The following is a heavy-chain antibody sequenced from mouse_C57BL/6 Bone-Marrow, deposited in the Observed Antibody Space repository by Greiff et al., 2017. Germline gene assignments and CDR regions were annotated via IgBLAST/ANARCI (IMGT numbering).Heavy chain of an antibody. Sequence: QVQLQQPGAELVKPGASVKMSCKASGYTFTSYWITWVKQRPGQGLEWIGDIYPGSGSTNYNEKFKSKATLTVDTSSRTAYMQRSSLTSEDSAVYYCARPYYSNYWYFDVWGTGTTVTVSS. V-gene: IGHV1-55*01. CDR2: IYPGSGST. J-gene: IGHJ1*03. D-gene: IGHD2-5*01. CDR3: ARPYYSNYWYFDV. CDR1: GYTFTSYW.